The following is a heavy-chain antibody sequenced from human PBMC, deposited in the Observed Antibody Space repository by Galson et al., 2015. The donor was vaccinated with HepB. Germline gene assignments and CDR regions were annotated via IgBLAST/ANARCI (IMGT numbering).Heavy chain of an antibody. Sequence: SLRLSCAASGFTFNNYWMHWVRQAPGKGLVWVSRMNSDGSDTVYADSVKGRFTISRDDAKNTLYLQMNSLRAEDTALYYCARYSGGSSPLDYWGQGTLVTVSS. CDR1: GFTFNNYW. D-gene: IGHD1-26*01. CDR2: MNSDGSDT. CDR3: ARYSGGSSPLDY. V-gene: IGHV3-74*01. J-gene: IGHJ4*02.